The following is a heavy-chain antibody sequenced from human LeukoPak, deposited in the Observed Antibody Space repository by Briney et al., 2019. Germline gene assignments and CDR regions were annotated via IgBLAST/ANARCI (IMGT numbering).Heavy chain of an antibody. V-gene: IGHV1-2*02. Sequence: ASVKVSCKASGYTFTGYYMHWVRQAPGQGLEWMGWINPNSGGTNYAQKFQGRVTMTRDTSISTAYMELSRLRYEDTGVYFCARAAVAFEYWGQGTLVTVSS. CDR2: INPNSGGT. CDR1: GYTFTGYY. J-gene: IGHJ4*02. D-gene: IGHD6-19*01. CDR3: ARAAVAFEY.